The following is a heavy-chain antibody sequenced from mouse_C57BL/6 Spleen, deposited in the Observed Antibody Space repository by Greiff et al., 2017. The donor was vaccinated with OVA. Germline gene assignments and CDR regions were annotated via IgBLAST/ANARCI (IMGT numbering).Heavy chain of an antibody. CDR3: ARWGAAQATGY. CDR1: GYTFTSYW. D-gene: IGHD3-2*02. J-gene: IGHJ2*02. V-gene: IGHV1-52*01. Sequence: QVQLQQPGAELVRPGSSVKLSCKASGYTFTSYWMHWVKQRPIQGLEWIGNIDPSDSETHYNQKFKDKATLTVDKSSSTAYMQLSSLTSEDSAVYYCARWGAAQATGYWGQGTSLTVSS. CDR2: IDPSDSET.